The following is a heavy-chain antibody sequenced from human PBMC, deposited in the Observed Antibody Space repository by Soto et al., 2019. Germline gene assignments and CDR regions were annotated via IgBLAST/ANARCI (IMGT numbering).Heavy chain of an antibody. CDR3: AREVPYFDY. J-gene: IGHJ4*02. Sequence: PSETLSLTCTVSGGSISSYYWSWIRQPPGKGLEWIGYIYYSGSTNYNPSLKSRITISVDTSKNQFSLKVNSVTAADTAVYYCAREVPYFDYWGQGPLVTVSS. CDR2: IYYSGST. CDR1: GGSISSYY. V-gene: IGHV4-59*01.